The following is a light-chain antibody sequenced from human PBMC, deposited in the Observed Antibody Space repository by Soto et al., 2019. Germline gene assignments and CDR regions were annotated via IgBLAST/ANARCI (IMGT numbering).Light chain of an antibody. V-gene: IGKV3-15*01. Sequence: EIVLTQSPATLSVSPGERATLSCRASQSVSRNLACYHQRPGRAPSLLIYDASTRATDSPARFIGSGSVTEFTLSISRLQSEDFSVCYCQQYDYWPLYTFGQGTKLEIK. CDR1: QSVSRN. CDR3: QQYDYWPLYT. J-gene: IGKJ2*01. CDR2: DAS.